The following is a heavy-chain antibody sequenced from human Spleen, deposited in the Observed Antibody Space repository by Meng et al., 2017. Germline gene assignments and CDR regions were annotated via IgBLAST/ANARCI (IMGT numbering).Heavy chain of an antibody. CDR1: GFTISSYE. J-gene: IGHJ6*02. Sequence: GESLKISCVASGFTISSYEMNWVRQAPGKGLEWVAYISSGGNTIHYADSVKGRFTISIDNAKNSLYLQMNSLRAEDTAVYYCAGAATYYYDSSGYQVPLDYYGMDVWGQGTMVTVSS. CDR3: AGAATYYYDSSGYQVPLDYYGMDV. CDR2: ISSGGNTI. D-gene: IGHD3-22*01. V-gene: IGHV3-48*03.